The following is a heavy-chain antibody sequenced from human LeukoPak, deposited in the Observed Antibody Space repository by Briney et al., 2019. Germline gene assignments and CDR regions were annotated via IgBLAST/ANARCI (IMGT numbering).Heavy chain of an antibody. CDR2: IYYSGST. V-gene: IGHV4-59*01. CDR1: GGSISSYY. Sequence: SETLSLTCTVSGGSISSYYWSWIRQPPGKGLEWIGYIYYSGSTNYNASLKSRVTISVDTSKNQCSLQLSSVTAADTAVYYCARVASSHSGYDLYYYYYGMDVWGQGTTVTVSS. D-gene: IGHD5-12*01. J-gene: IGHJ6*02. CDR3: ARVASSHSGYDLYYYYYGMDV.